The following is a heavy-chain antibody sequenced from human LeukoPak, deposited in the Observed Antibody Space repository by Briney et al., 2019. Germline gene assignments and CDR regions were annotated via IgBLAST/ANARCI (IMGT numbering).Heavy chain of an antibody. J-gene: IGHJ4*02. V-gene: IGHV1-18*01. CDR3: ARDCGVAPFDY. CDR1: GYTFTTYG. CDR2: ISGYNGNT. D-gene: IGHD3-3*01. Sequence: ASVKVSCKASGYTFTTYGISWVRQAPGQGLEWMGWISGYNGNTSYAQKFQGRVIMTTDTSTTTAYMELRSLRSDDTAVYYCARDCGVAPFDYWGQGTLVTVSS.